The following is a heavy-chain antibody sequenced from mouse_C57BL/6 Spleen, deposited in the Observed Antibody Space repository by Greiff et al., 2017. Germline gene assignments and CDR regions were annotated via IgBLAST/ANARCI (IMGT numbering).Heavy chain of an antibody. CDR1: GYTFTSYW. D-gene: IGHD2-1*01. V-gene: IGHV1-50*01. J-gene: IGHJ2*01. CDR3: ASRGGYGNYEGY. CDR2: IDPSDSYT. Sequence: QVQLQQPGAELVKPGASVKLSCKASGYTFTSYWMQWVKQRPGQGLEWIGEIDPSDSYTNYNQKFKGKATLTVDTSSSTAYMQLRSLTSEYSAVYYCASRGGYGNYEGYWGQGTTLTVSS.